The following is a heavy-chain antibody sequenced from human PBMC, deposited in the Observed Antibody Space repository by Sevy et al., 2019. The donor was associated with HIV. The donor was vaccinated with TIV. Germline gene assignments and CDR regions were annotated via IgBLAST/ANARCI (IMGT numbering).Heavy chain of an antibody. CDR3: AGVWASVRGTYAFDI. D-gene: IGHD3-16*01. Sequence: SETLSLTCTASGGSISSGSYYWSWIRQPAGKGLEWIGRIYTSGSTNYNPSLKSRGTMSVDTSKNQYSLKLSSVTAADTAVDDCAGVWASVRGTYAFDIWGQGTMVTVSS. V-gene: IGHV4-61*02. CDR1: GGSISSGSYY. CDR2: IYTSGST. J-gene: IGHJ3*02.